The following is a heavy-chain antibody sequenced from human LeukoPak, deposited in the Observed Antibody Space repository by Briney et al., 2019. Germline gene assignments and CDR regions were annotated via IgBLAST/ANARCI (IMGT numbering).Heavy chain of an antibody. CDR2: ISSSSSYI. CDR1: GFSFSSYS. J-gene: IGHJ4*02. CDR3: AKVDEQPLIRFDY. D-gene: IGHD6-13*01. Sequence: PGGSLRLSCAASGFSFSSYSMNWVRQAPGKGLEWVSSISSSSSYIYYADSVKGRFTISRDNAKNSLYLQMNSLRAEDTAVYYCAKVDEQPLIRFDYWGQGTLVTVSS. V-gene: IGHV3-21*01.